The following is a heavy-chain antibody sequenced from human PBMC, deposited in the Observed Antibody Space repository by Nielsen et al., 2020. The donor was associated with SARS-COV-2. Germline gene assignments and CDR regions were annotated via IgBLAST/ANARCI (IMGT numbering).Heavy chain of an antibody. CDR2: ISSSGSTI. V-gene: IGHV3-11*01. CDR3: ARDWSRAFDV. J-gene: IGHJ3*01. Sequence: GESLKISCAASGFTFSDYYMSWIRQAPGKGLEWVSYISSSGSTIYYADSVKGRFTISRDNAKNSLYLQMNSLRAEDTAVYYCARDWSRAFDVWGQGTMVTVSS. CDR1: GFTFSDYY.